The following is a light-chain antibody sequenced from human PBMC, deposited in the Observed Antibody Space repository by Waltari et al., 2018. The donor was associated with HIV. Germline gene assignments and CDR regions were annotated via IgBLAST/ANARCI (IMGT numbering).Light chain of an antibody. V-gene: IGLV1-51*01. Sequence: QSVLTQPPSVSAAPGQKVTISCSGSSSNFGNSFVSWYQHLPGAAPKLLIYDNNRRPAGISDRLSCSKSGTSATLAITGLQTGDEADYYCGTWDSSLGAGVFGGGTRLTVL. CDR2: DNN. CDR3: GTWDSSLGAGV. CDR1: SSNFGNSF. J-gene: IGLJ3*02.